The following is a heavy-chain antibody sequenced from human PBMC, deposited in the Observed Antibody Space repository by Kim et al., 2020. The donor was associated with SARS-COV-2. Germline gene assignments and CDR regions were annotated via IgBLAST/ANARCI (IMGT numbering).Heavy chain of an antibody. D-gene: IGHD5-12*01. V-gene: IGHV3-21*01. CDR1: GFTFSSYS. CDR3: ATIPRGYSGYGGHY. J-gene: IGHJ4*02. Sequence: GGSLRLSCAASGFTFSSYSMNWVRQAPGKGLEWVSSISSSSSYIYYADSVKGRFTISRDNAKNSLYLQMNSLRAEDTAVYYCATIPRGYSGYGGHYWGQGTLVTVSS. CDR2: ISSSSSYI.